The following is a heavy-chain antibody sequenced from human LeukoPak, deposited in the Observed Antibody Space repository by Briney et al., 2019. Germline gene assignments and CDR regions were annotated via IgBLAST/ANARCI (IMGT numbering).Heavy chain of an antibody. CDR3: ARDPPFTSAWAQNLFDY. D-gene: IGHD2-2*01. CDR1: GFTFEHYA. Sequence: GGSLRLSCQTSGFTFEHYAMHWVRQAPGKGLEWVSLISYDGGNRNYADSVKGRFTVSRDNSKDTLYLQMSSLRAEDTAVYYCARDPPFTSAWAQNLFDYWGQGSLVSVSS. CDR2: ISYDGGNR. V-gene: IGHV3-30-3*01. J-gene: IGHJ4*02.